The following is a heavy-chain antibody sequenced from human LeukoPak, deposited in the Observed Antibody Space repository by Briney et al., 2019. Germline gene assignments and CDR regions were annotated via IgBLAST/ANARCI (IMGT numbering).Heavy chain of an antibody. CDR3: AKDGQLGY. V-gene: IGHV3-30*02. Sequence: PGGSLRLSCAASGFSLTGHDMHWARQAPDKRLEWVAFTRDGGYYAESVKGRFTISIDSSKNTLYLHMSSLRPEDTAIYYCAKDGQLGYWGQGTLVTVSS. CDR2: TRDGG. J-gene: IGHJ4*02. D-gene: IGHD3-16*01. CDR1: GFSLTGHD.